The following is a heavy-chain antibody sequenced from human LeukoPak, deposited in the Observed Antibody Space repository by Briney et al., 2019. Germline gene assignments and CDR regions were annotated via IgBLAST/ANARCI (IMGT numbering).Heavy chain of an antibody. CDR1: GGSISSYY. J-gene: IGHJ4*02. CDR3: AREGLRSVRYPLD. CDR2: IYTSGST. D-gene: IGHD4-17*01. Sequence: PSETLSLTCTVSGGSISSYYWSWLRQPAGKGLEWIGRIYTSGSTNYNPSLKSRVTMSVDTSKNQFSLKLSSVTAADTAVYYCAREGLRSVRYPLDWGQGTLVTVSS. V-gene: IGHV4-4*07.